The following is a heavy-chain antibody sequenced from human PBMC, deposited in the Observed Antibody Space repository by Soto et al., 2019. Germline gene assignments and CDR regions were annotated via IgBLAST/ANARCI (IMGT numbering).Heavy chain of an antibody. CDR1: GFIFNNYA. V-gene: IGHV3-23*01. D-gene: IGHD3-22*01. CDR3: AKRYYYDSSGYH. J-gene: IGHJ4*02. Sequence: GGSLRLSCAASGFIFNNYAMSWVRQAPGKGLEWVSFISAGGGSPNYADSVKGRFTISRDNSKNMVYLQMNSLRAEDTAVYYCAKRYYYDSSGYHWGQGTLVTVSS. CDR2: ISAGGGSP.